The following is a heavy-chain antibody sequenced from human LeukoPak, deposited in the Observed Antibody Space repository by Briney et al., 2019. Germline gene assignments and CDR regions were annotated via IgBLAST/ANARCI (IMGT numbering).Heavy chain of an antibody. J-gene: IGHJ4*02. V-gene: IGHV3-7*04. Sequence: GGSLRLSCVASGFPFSSYWMTWVRQAPGKGLEWVANIKQDGSKKSYVDSVKGRFTISRDNAKNSLYLQMNSLRAEDTAIYYCTRVGYIDEGIDYWGQGTLVTDSS. CDR1: GFPFSSYW. CDR3: TRVGYIDEGIDY. D-gene: IGHD5-24*01. CDR2: IKQDGSKK.